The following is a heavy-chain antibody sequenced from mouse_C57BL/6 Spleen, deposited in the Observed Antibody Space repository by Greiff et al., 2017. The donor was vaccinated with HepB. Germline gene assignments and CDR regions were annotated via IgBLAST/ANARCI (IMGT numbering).Heavy chain of an antibody. CDR2: IDPSDSET. D-gene: IGHD2-2*01. V-gene: IGHV1-52*01. CDR3: AIGRGYDGPDYFDY. Sequence: QVQLQQPGAELVRPGSSVKLSCKASGYTFTSYWMHWVKQRPIQGLEWIGNIDPSDSETHYNQKFKDKATLTVDKSSSTAYMQLSSLTSEDSAVYYCAIGRGYDGPDYFDYWGQGTTLTVSS. J-gene: IGHJ2*01. CDR1: GYTFTSYW.